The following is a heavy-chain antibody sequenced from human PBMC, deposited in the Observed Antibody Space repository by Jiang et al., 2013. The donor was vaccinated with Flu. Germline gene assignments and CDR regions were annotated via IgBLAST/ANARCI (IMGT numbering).Heavy chain of an antibody. Sequence: SGGSISTYYWSWIRQSPGRDWSGSAISITLEHRLQPSLRSRVTMSLDTSRTQFSLHLTSVTVADTAVYHCARDLDYDSDYSDAFDIWGRGTMVTVSS. V-gene: IGHV4-59*01. CDR2: SITLEH. CDR3: ARDLDYDSDYSDAFDI. D-gene: IGHD3-22*01. J-gene: IGHJ3*02. CDR1: GGSISTYY.